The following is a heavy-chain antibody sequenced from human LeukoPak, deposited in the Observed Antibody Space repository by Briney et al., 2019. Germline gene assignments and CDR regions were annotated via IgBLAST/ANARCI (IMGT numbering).Heavy chain of an antibody. J-gene: IGHJ3*01. CDR3: AKDPNGDYVGAFDV. Sequence: GGSLRLSCAASGFTFTYYAMTWPRRAPGRALEEVSSHWGSGDYTNYADSVRGRVTISRDRTKNTLYLQMNSLSVDDTAVYYCAKDPNGDYVGAFDVWGQGIMVTVSS. D-gene: IGHD4-23*01. CDR2: HWGSGDYT. CDR1: GFTFTYYA. V-gene: IGHV3-23*01.